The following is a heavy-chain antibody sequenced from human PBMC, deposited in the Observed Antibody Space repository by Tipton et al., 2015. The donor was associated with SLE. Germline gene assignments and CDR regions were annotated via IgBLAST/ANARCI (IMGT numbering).Heavy chain of an antibody. Sequence: TLSLTCTVSGGSIGSFYWSWIRQPPGKGLEWIGNIDYTANPNYSPSIKSRVTISIDTSTNHFSLKLRSVTAADTAVYYCARRHYSGPFDSWGQGTLVTVSS. CDR2: IDYTANP. J-gene: IGHJ4*02. CDR1: GGSIGSFY. V-gene: IGHV4-59*01. D-gene: IGHD5-12*01. CDR3: ARRHYSGPFDS.